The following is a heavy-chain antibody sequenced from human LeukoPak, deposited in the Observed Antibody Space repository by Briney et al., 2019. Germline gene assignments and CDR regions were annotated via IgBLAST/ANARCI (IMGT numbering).Heavy chain of an antibody. J-gene: IGHJ6*02. V-gene: IGHV3-23*01. CDR3: AQTRMSYYYYGMDV. Sequence: GGSLRLSCAASGFTFSSYAMTWVRQAPGKGLEWVSAISGSGGSTYYADSVKGRFTISRDNSKNMLYLQMNSLRAEDTAVYYCAQTRMSYYYYGMDVWGQGTTATVSS. CDR2: ISGSGGST. D-gene: IGHD2-8*01. CDR1: GFTFSSYA.